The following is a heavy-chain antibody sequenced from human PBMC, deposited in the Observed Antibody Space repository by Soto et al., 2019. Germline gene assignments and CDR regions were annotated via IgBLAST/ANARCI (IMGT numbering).Heavy chain of an antibody. V-gene: IGHV4-4*08. D-gene: IGHD3-22*01. Sequence: QMQLQASGPGLVKPSETLSLTCNVSGASVSHGYWSWIRQPPGKGLEWIGFMYFGGSFNYNPSLTSRATISVEPTKNQFSMKLTSVTASDTAVYYCARSCSDSTGFAVEPWGQGTLVTVSS. CDR2: MYFGGSF. CDR1: GASVSHGY. CDR3: ARSCSDSTGFAVEP. J-gene: IGHJ5*02.